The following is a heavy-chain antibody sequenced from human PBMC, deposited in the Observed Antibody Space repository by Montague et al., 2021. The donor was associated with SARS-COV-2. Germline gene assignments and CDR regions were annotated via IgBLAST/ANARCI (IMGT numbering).Heavy chain of an antibody. V-gene: IGHV4-4*02. CDR1: GGSITSDNW. J-gene: IGHJ5*02. CDR2: IYHSGTT. Sequence: SETLSLTCAVSGGSITSDNWWTWVRRSPGKGLEWIGEIYHSGTTNYNPSLQSRLTISIDKSRNHLSLNLTSVTAADTAIYYCALPLGGARFDPWGQGILVTVSS. CDR3: ALPLGGARFDP. D-gene: IGHD3-16*01.